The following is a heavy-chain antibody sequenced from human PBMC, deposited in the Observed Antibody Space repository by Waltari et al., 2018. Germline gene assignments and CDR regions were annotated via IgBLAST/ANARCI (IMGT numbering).Heavy chain of an antibody. Sequence: DYAMHWVRLVPGKGLAWVSSVSWNSGTVEYADSVKGRFTVSRDNAKNSLFLQMNSLRPEDTAMYYCTKVHPVATTTGFDNCSQGTLVTVSS. CDR3: TKVHPVATTTGFDN. CDR2: VSWNSGTV. CDR1: DYA. J-gene: IGHJ4*02. D-gene: IGHD1-1*01. V-gene: IGHV3-9*01.